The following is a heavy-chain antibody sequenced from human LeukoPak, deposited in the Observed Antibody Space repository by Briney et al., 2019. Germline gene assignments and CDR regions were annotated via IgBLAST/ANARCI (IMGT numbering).Heavy chain of an antibody. CDR1: GFTFSNYG. CDR3: ATDLSGASDY. J-gene: IGHJ4*02. V-gene: IGHV3-33*01. Sequence: GGSLRLSCAASGFTFSNYGMHWVRQAPGKGLEWVAAIWYDGSNKYYGDSVKGRFTVSRDNAKNALFLQMNSLRAEDTAVYYCATDLSGASDYWGQGTLVTVSS. D-gene: IGHD3-10*01. CDR2: IWYDGSNK.